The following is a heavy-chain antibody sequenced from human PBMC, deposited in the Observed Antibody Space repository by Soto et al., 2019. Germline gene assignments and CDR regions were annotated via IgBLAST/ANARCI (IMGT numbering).Heavy chain of an antibody. CDR1: RFTLSRYA. CDR3: AEEFRYKEYWDWPN. J-gene: IGHJ4*02. D-gene: IGHD2-8*02. Sequence: PGGSLRLSCAASRFTLSRYAMTWVRQSSGKWLDWLSTSSSSIFTTHYADSVKGRFTISRDQSKNKVYLQIGRLRAEDTGVYYGAEEFRYKEYWDWPNWGLRSLVTV. V-gene: IGHV3-23*01. CDR2: SSSSIFTT.